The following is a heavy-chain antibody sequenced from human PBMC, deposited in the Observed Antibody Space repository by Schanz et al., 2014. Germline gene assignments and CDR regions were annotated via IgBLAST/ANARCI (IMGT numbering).Heavy chain of an antibody. V-gene: IGHV4-31*03. Sequence: QVQLQESGPGLVKPSQTLSLTCSVSGGSIRNGPYYWTWIRQHPGKGLEWIGYIYFSGATYINPSLESRVIISVDTSETQFSLKLTSVTVADTAVYYCARGRHLGGPPYFDYWGRGSLVSVSS. CDR2: IYFSGAT. J-gene: IGHJ4*02. CDR3: ARGRHLGGPPYFDY. CDR1: GGSIRNGPYY. D-gene: IGHD3-16*01.